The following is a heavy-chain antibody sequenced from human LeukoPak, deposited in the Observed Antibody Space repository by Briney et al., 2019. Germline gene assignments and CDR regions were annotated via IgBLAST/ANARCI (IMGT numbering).Heavy chain of an antibody. V-gene: IGHV4-34*01. J-gene: IGHJ5*02. CDR1: GGSFSGYY. CDR3: ARDFLINWFDP. CDR2: INHSGST. D-gene: IGHD3-10*01. Sequence: SETLSLTCAVYGGSFSGYYWSWIRQPPGRGLEWIGEINHSGSTYYNPSLKSRVTISVDTSKNQFSLKLSSVTAADTAVYYCARDFLINWFDPWGQGTLVTVSS.